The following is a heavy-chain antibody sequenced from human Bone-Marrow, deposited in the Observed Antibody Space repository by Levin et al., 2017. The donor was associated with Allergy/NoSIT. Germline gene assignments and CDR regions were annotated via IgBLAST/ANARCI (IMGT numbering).Heavy chain of an antibody. V-gene: IGHV3-7*01. CDR1: GFTFSSYW. Sequence: GGSLRLSCAASGFTFSSYWMSWVRQAPGTGLEWVANIRQDGNEKYYVDSVKGRFTVSRDNAMNSLYLQMNSLRAEDTAVYYCARDDNYGISTNYYDAFSSWGQGTMVTVSS. J-gene: IGHJ3*02. CDR3: ARDDNYGISTNYYDAFSS. D-gene: IGHD2-2*01. CDR2: IRQDGNEK.